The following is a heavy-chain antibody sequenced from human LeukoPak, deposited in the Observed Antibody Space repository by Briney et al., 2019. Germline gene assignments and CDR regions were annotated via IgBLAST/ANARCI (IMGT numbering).Heavy chain of an antibody. CDR2: ISGSGGST. J-gene: IGHJ3*02. CDR3: ARGYYDFWSGYQIHAFDI. CDR1: GFTFSSYG. V-gene: IGHV3-23*01. D-gene: IGHD3-3*01. Sequence: GGTLRLSCAASGFTFSSYGMSWVRQAPGKGLEWVSAISGSGGSTYYADSVKGRFTISRDNSKNTLYLQMNSLRAEDTAVYYCARGYYDFWSGYQIHAFDIWGHGTMVTVSS.